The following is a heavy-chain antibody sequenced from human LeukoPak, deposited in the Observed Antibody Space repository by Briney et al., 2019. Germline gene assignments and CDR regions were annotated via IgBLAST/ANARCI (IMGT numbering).Heavy chain of an antibody. V-gene: IGHV3-21*01. Sequence: GGSLRLSCAASRFTFSSYSMNWVRQAPGKGLEWVSSISSSSSYIYYADSVKGRFTISRDNAKNSLYLQMNSLRAEDTAVYYCARDIVVVPAATPYYYYGMDVWGQGTTVTVSS. CDR3: ARDIVVVPAATPYYYYGMDV. CDR1: RFTFSSYS. CDR2: ISSSSSYI. J-gene: IGHJ6*02. D-gene: IGHD2-2*01.